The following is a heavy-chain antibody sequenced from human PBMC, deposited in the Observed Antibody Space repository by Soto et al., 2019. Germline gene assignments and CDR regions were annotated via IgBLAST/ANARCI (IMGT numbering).Heavy chain of an antibody. CDR3: ERQIGDDRCDI. CDR1: GGSISSYY. Sequence: PSETLSLTCTVSGGSISSYYWNWIRQSPGKGLEWIGYIYRTGSTHYNPSLKSRAAISLGTSRNQCSLQLKSVTAADTAIYFCERQIGDDRCDIGCQGTMVT. V-gene: IGHV4-4*09. D-gene: IGHD3-16*02. J-gene: IGHJ3*02. CDR2: IYRTGST.